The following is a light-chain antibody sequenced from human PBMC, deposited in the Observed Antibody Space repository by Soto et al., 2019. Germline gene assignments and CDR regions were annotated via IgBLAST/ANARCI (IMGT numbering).Light chain of an antibody. V-gene: IGLV2-18*02. Sequence: HSALTQPPSVSGSPGQSVTISCTGTSSDIGRYNRVSWYQQPPGAAPKLIIYEVNNRPSGVPDRFSGSKSGNTASLTITGLQAEDESDYFCSSYTTSSTLVFGGGTKLTVL. CDR2: EVN. J-gene: IGLJ2*01. CDR3: SSYTTSSTLV. CDR1: SSDIGRYNR.